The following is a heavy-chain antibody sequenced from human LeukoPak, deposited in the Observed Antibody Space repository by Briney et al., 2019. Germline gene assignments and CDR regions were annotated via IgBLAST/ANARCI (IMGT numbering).Heavy chain of an antibody. CDR1: GFTFSSYS. J-gene: IGHJ4*02. D-gene: IGHD3-22*01. Sequence: GGSLRLSCAASGFTFSSYSMNWVRQAPGKGLEWVSSISSSSSYIYYADSVKGRFTISRDNAKNSLYLQMNSLRAEDTAVYYCARGPITMIVVVITPFDYWGQGTLVTVSS. CDR3: ARGPITMIVVVITPFDY. CDR2: ISSSSSYI. V-gene: IGHV3-21*01.